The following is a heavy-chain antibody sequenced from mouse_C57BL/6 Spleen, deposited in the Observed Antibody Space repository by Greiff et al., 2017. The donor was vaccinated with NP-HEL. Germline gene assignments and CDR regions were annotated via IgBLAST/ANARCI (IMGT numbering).Heavy chain of an antibody. V-gene: IGHV1-82*01. Sequence: QVQLKESGPELVKPGASVKISCKASGYAFSSSWMNWVKQRPGKGLEWIGRIYPGDGDTNYNGKFKGKATLTADKSSSTAYMQLSSLTSEDSAVYFCARYYGNYVYYCDCWGQGTTLTVSS. CDR3: ARYYGNYVYYCDC. J-gene: IGHJ2*01. CDR1: GYAFSSSW. CDR2: IYPGDGDT. D-gene: IGHD2-1*01.